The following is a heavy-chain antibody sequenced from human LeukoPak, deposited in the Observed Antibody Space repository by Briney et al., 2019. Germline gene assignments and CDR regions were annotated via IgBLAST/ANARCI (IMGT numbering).Heavy chain of an antibody. CDR2: INHSGSI. Sequence: PSETLSLTCTGYGGSFSGYYWSWIRQPPGRGLEWIGEINHSGSINYNPSLKSRVTISVDTSKNQFFLKLSSVTAADTAVYYCARTTEGGYTYGYFYYYYMDVWGKGTTVTVSS. CDR3: ARTTEGGYTYGYFYYYYMDV. CDR1: GGSFSGYY. J-gene: IGHJ6*03. D-gene: IGHD5-18*01. V-gene: IGHV4-34*01.